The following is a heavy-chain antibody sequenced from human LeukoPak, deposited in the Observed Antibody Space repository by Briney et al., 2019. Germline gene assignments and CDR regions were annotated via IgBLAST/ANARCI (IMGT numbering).Heavy chain of an antibody. CDR2: ISAYNGNT. CDR3: ARAQYYYDSSGYYPPYFDY. CDR1: GYTFTSYG. D-gene: IGHD3-22*01. Sequence: ASVKVSCKASGYTFTSYGISWVRQDPGQGLEWMGWISAYNGNTNYAQKLQGRVTMTTDTSTSTAYMELRSLRSDDTAVYYCARAQYYYDSSGYYPPYFDYWGQGTLVTVSS. J-gene: IGHJ4*02. V-gene: IGHV1-18*01.